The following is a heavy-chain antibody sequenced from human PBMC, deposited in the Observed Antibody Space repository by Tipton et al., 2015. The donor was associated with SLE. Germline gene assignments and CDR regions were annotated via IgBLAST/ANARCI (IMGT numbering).Heavy chain of an antibody. V-gene: IGHV4-39*07. D-gene: IGHD3-3*01. Sequence: LTCTVSGGSISSSSYYWGWIRQPPGKGLEWIGSIYYSGSTYYNPSLKSRVTISVDTSKNQFSLKLSSVTAADTAVYYCARDNFWNRGYYFGGGEDYYYYYMDVWGKGTTVTVSS. J-gene: IGHJ6*03. CDR3: ARDNFWNRGYYFGGGEDYYYYYMDV. CDR1: GGSISSSSYY. CDR2: IYYSGST.